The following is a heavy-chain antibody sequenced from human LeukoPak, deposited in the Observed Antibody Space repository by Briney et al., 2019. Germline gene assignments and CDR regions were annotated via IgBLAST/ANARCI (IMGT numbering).Heavy chain of an antibody. J-gene: IGHJ4*02. CDR3: ARGLGMATITDDY. CDR1: GGSISSYY. D-gene: IGHD5-24*01. CDR2: IYYSGST. V-gene: IGHV4-59*08. Sequence: SETLSLTCTVSGGSISSYYWSWIRQPPGKGLEWIGYIYYSGSTNYDPSLKSRVTISVDTSKNQFSLKLSSVTAADTAVYYCARGLGMATITDDYWGQGTLVTVSS.